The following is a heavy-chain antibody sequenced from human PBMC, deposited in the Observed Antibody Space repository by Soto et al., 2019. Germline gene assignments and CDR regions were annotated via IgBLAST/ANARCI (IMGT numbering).Heavy chain of an antibody. V-gene: IGHV1-24*01. J-gene: IGHJ6*02. D-gene: IGHD2-15*01. CDR3: ASVETQRYYSGMDV. Sequence: GASVKVSCKVSGYTLTELSMDWVRQAPGKGLEWMGGFDPEDGETIYAQKFQGRVTMTEDTSTDTAYMELSSLRSEDTAVYYCASVETQRYYSGMDVWGQGTTVTVSS. CDR2: FDPEDGET. CDR1: GYTLTELS.